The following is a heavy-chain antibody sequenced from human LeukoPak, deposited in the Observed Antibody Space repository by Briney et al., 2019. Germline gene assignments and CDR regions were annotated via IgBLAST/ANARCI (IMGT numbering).Heavy chain of an antibody. CDR3: ARSGGAITTRPGVSNVDY. Sequence: PSETLSLTCTVSGYSISSGYYWGWIRQPPGKGLEWIGSIYHSGSTYYNPSLKSRVTISVDTSKNQFSLKLSSVTAADTAVYYCARSGGAITTRPGVSNVDYWGQGTLVTVSS. J-gene: IGHJ4*02. CDR1: GYSISSGYY. CDR2: IYHSGST. D-gene: IGHD1-14*01. V-gene: IGHV4-38-2*02.